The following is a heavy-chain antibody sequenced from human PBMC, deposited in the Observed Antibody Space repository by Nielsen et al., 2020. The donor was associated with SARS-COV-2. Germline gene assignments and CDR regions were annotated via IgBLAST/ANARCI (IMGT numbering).Heavy chain of an antibody. CDR2: ISSSSSYI. J-gene: IGHJ4*02. Sequence: GESLKISCAASGFTFSSYWMHWVRQAPGKGLEWVSSISSSSSYIYYADSVKGRFTISRDNAKNSLYLQMNSLRAEDTAVYYCARSLGWAFDYWGQGTLVTVSS. V-gene: IGHV3-21*01. CDR1: GFTFSSYW. CDR3: ARSLGWAFDY. D-gene: IGHD2-21*01.